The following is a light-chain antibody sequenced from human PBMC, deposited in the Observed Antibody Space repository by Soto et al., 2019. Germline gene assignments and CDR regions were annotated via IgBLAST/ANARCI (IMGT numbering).Light chain of an antibody. J-gene: IGLJ1*01. CDR3: SSYEGSNNYV. CDR2: EVT. CDR1: SSDIADYDY. Sequence: QSALTQPPSASGSPGQSVTVSCTGTSSDIADYDYVSWYQQHPGKAPKLMIYEVTKRPSGVPDRFSGSKSGNTASLTVSGLQDEDEAAYYCSSYEGSNNYVFGTGTKLTVL. V-gene: IGLV2-8*01.